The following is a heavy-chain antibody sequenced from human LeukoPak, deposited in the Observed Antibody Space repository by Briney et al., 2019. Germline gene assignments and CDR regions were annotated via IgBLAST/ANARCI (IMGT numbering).Heavy chain of an antibody. Sequence: SETLSLTCAVYGGSFSGYYWSWIRQPPGKGLEWIGEINHSGSTNYNPSLKSRVTISVDTSKNQFSLKLSSVTAADTAVYYCARDPGSGYGMDVWGQGTTVTVSS. CDR2: INHSGST. V-gene: IGHV4-34*01. D-gene: IGHD6-19*01. CDR3: ARDPGSGYGMDV. CDR1: GGSFSGYY. J-gene: IGHJ6*02.